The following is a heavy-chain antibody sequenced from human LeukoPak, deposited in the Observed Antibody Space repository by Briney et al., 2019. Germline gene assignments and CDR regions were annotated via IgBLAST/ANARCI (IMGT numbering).Heavy chain of an antibody. Sequence: SETLSLTCIVPDHFISSNHYWGWVRQTPGKELEWIGHVYHGGSNYYNPSLKSRVTISLETFKNQVSLRLSSLTAADTALYYCARTTVTGTRYQFDHWGPGTQVPVSS. CDR1: DHFISSNHY. J-gene: IGHJ4*02. D-gene: IGHD6-19*01. V-gene: IGHV4-38-2*02. CDR2: VYHGGSN. CDR3: ARTTVTGTRYQFDH.